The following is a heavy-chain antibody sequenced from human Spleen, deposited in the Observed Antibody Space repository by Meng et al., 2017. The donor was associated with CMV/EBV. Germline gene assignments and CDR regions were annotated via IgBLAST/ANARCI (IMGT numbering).Heavy chain of an antibody. CDR2: ISYDGSNK. D-gene: IGHD2-21*02. CDR1: FTFSSYA. V-gene: IGHV3-30-3*01. J-gene: IGHJ4*02. CDR3: ARGGAYCGGDCYSPFRY. Sequence: FTFSSYAMHWVRQAPGKGLEWVAVISYDGSNKYYADSVEGRFTISRDNSKNTLYLQMNSLRAEDTAVYYCARGGAYCGGDCYSPFRYWGQGTLVTVSS.